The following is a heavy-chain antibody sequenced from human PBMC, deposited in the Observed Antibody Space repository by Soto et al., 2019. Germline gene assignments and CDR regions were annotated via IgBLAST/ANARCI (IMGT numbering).Heavy chain of an antibody. V-gene: IGHV3-23*01. Sequence: GGSLRLSCEASGFSFNTYAMTWFRQVPGMGLEWVSTTSNNGNTDFAESVRGRFTVSRDNSKNILYLQMTNLRVEDAAIYFCAKDLRPGLIVPTKSGFDPWGQGTLVTVSS. D-gene: IGHD2-21*01. CDR1: GFSFNTYA. J-gene: IGHJ5*02. CDR2: TSNNGNT. CDR3: AKDLRPGLIVPTKSGFDP.